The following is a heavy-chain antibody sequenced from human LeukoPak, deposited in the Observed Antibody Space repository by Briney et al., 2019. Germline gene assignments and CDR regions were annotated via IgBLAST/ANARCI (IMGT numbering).Heavy chain of an antibody. J-gene: IGHJ3*02. CDR3: ARSSLVPRPLYAFDI. V-gene: IGHV3-66*01. Sequence: GGSLRLSCAASGFTFSSYAMSWVRQAPGKGLEWVSVVYSGGGTYYADSVKGRFTVSRDNSKNTVYLQMNSLRAEDTAMYYCARSSLVPRPLYAFDIWGQGTMVTVSS. CDR1: GFTFSSYA. D-gene: IGHD3-16*01. CDR2: VYSGGGT.